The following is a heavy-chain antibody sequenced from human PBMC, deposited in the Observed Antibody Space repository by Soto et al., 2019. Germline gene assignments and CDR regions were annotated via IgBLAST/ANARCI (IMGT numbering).Heavy chain of an antibody. V-gene: IGHV3-33*01. CDR3: ARGNWEQLVDGVGYY. CDR1: GFTFSSYG. D-gene: IGHD6-13*01. Sequence: GGSLRLSCAASGFTFSSYGMHWVRQAPGKGLEWVAVIWYDGSNKYYADSVKGRFTISRDNSKNTLYLQMNSLRAEDTAVYYCARGNWEQLVDGVGYYWGQGTLVTVSS. J-gene: IGHJ4*02. CDR2: IWYDGSNK.